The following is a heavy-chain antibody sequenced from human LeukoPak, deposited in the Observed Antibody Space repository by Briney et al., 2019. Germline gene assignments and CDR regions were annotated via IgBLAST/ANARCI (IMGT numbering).Heavy chain of an antibody. D-gene: IGHD2-2*01. J-gene: IGHJ6*02. CDR2: IIPILGIA. CDR3: ARGVFRSWWVPAAMQDYYYGMDV. CDR1: GGTFSRYA. V-gene: IGHV1-69*04. Sequence: SVKVSCKASGGTFSRYAISWVRQAPGQGLEWMGRIIPILGIANYAQKFQGRVTITADKSTSTAYMELSSLRAEDTAVYYCARGVFRSWWVPAAMQDYYYGMDVWGQGTTVTVSS.